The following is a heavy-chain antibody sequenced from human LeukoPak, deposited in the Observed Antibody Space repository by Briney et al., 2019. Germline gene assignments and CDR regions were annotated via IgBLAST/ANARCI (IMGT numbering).Heavy chain of an antibody. CDR1: GFTFSSYE. Sequence: PGGSLRLSCAASGFTFSSYEMNWVRQAPGKGLEWVSYISSSGSTIYYADSVKGRFTISRDNAKNSLYLQMNSLRVEDTAVYYCAKDWGTSGTTGWMFEYWGQGTLVTVSS. J-gene: IGHJ4*02. D-gene: IGHD1-1*01. CDR3: AKDWGTSGTTGWMFEY. CDR2: ISSSGSTI. V-gene: IGHV3-48*03.